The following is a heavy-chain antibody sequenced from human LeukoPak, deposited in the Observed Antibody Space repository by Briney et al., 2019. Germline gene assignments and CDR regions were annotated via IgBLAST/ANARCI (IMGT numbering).Heavy chain of an antibody. Sequence: PSETLSLTCTVSGDSISSYYWSWIRQPPGKGLEWIGYIYYSGSTNYNPSLKSRVTISVDTSKNQFSLKLSSVTAADTAVYYCARGGPPITIFGVVISWFDPWGQGTLVTVSS. CDR3: ARGGPPITIFGVVISWFDP. V-gene: IGHV4-59*01. CDR2: IYYSGST. CDR1: GDSISSYY. J-gene: IGHJ5*02. D-gene: IGHD3-3*01.